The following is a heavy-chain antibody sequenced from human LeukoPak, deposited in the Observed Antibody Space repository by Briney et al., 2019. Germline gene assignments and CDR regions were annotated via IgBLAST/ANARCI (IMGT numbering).Heavy chain of an antibody. J-gene: IGHJ4*02. CDR2: IIHSGST. CDR1: GGSFSGYY. D-gene: IGHD3-10*01. V-gene: IGHV4-34*01. Sequence: SETLSLTCAVYGGSFSGYYWSWIRQPPGKGLEWIGEIIHSGSTNYNPSLKSRVTISVDTSKNQFSLKLSSVTAADTAVYYCARGENLYYYGSGRKYYFDYWGQGTLVTVSS. CDR3: ARGENLYYYGSGRKYYFDY.